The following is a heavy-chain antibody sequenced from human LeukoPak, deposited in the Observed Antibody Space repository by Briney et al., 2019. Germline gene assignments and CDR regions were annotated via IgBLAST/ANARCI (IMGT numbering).Heavy chain of an antibody. CDR1: GFTFSTYW. J-gene: IGHJ4*02. CDR2: VNIDGRIT. Sequence: GGSLRLSWAASGFTFSTYWMHWVRQAPGKGLVWVARVNIDGRITSYAGSVTSRFSISRDNATTTSYLQINSLRVEDTAVYYCLRMTNGASHYDFWGKGTLVTVPS. D-gene: IGHD2-8*01. V-gene: IGHV3-74*01. CDR3: LRMTNGASHYDF.